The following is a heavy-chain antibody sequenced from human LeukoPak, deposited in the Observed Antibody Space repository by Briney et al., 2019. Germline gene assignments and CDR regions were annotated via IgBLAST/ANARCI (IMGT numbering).Heavy chain of an antibody. V-gene: IGHV5-51*01. J-gene: IGHJ4*02. D-gene: IGHD2-2*02. Sequence: GESLRISCKGSGYSFTSYWIGWVRQMPGKGLEWMGIIYPGDSDTRYSPSFQGQVTISADKSISTAYLQWSSLKASDTAMYYCARLSCSSTSCYMYLYYFDYWGQGTLVTVSS. CDR1: GYSFTSYW. CDR3: ARLSCSSTSCYMYLYYFDY. CDR2: IYPGDSDT.